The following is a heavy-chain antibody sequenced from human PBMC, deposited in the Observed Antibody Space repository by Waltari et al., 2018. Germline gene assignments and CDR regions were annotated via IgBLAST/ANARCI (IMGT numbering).Heavy chain of an antibody. Sequence: QVQLVKSGGGVVQPGRSLRLSCAASGFTFSSYGMHWVRQAPGKGLEWVAVISYDGSNKYYADSVKGRFTISRDNSKNTLYLQMNSLRAEDTAVYYCAKWPHPDAFDIWGQGTMVTVSS. CDR3: AKWPHPDAFDI. CDR2: ISYDGSNK. J-gene: IGHJ3*02. V-gene: IGHV3-30*18. CDR1: GFTFSSYG.